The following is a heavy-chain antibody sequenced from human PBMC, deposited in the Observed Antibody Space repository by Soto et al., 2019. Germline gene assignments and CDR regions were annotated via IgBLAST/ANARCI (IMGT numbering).Heavy chain of an antibody. CDR3: ARAETTVTLYDYYGMDV. V-gene: IGHV1-69*06. J-gene: IGHJ6*04. Sequence: QVQLVQSGAEVKKPGSSVKVSCKASGGTFSSYAISWVRQAPGHGIEWMGGIIPIFGTENYAQKFQGRVTIYADKSTSTAYMELSSLRSADTAVYYCARAETTVTLYDYYGMDVWGKRTTVTVSS. CDR2: IIPIFGTE. D-gene: IGHD4-4*01. CDR1: GGTFSSYA.